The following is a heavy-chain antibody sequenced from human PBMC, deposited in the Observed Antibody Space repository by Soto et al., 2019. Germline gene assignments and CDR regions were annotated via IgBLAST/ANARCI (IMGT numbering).Heavy chain of an antibody. J-gene: IGHJ1*01. V-gene: IGHV3-23*01. Sequence: PGGSLRLSCAASGFTFSSCAMNWVRQAPGKGLEWVSAISGSGGTTYYTDSVKGRFTISRDNSKNTLYVQMNSLRAEDTAVYYCARGTKDYDISGYSPEYIHHWGQGTLVTVS. D-gene: IGHD3-22*01. CDR1: GFTFSSCA. CDR3: ARGTKDYDISGYSPEYIHH. CDR2: ISGSGGTT.